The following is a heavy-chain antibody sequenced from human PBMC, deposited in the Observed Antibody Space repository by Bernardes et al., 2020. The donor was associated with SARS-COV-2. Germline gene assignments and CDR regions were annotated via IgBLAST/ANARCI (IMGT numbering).Heavy chain of an antibody. CDR3: ARDGDTYYDFWSGYLRREGWFDP. Sequence: SVKVSCKASGGTFSSYAISWVRQAPGQGLEWMGRIIPILGIANYAQKFQGRVTITADKSTSTAYMELSSLRSEDTAVYYCARDGDTYYDFWSGYLRREGWFDPWGQGTLVTVSS. CDR1: GGTFSSYA. V-gene: IGHV1-69*04. D-gene: IGHD3-3*01. J-gene: IGHJ5*02. CDR2: IIPILGIA.